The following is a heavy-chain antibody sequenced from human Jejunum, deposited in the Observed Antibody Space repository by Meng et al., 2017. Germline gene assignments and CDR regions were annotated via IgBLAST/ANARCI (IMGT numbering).Heavy chain of an antibody. CDR1: GYRFTNHY. CDR3: AGDSGSHSPDY. D-gene: IGHD3-10*01. V-gene: IGHV1-46*01. CDR2: IYPSGDST. J-gene: IGHJ4*02. Sequence: ASVKVSCKTSGYRFTNHYMHWVRQAPGQGLEWMGIIYPSGDSTKYAHNFQGRVTMTRDTSTSTDYMELSSLTSDDTAVYYCAGDSGSHSPDYWGQGTLVTVSS.